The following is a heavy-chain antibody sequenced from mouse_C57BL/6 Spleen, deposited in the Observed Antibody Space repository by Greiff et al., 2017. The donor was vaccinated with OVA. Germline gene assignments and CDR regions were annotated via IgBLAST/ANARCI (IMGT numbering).Heavy chain of an antibody. CDR1: GFTFSSYA. J-gene: IGHJ1*03. CDR2: ISAGGSYT. CDR3: ARDRGYGSSYWYFDV. Sequence: EVKVEESGGGLVKPGGSLKLSCAASGFTFSSYAMSWVRQTPEKRLEWVATISAGGSYTYYPDNVKGRFTISRDNAKNNRYLQMSHLKSEDTAMYYCARDRGYGSSYWYFDVWGTGTTVTVSS. V-gene: IGHV5-4*01. D-gene: IGHD1-1*01.